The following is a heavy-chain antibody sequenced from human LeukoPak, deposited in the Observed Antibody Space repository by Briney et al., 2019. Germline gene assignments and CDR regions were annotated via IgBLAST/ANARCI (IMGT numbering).Heavy chain of an antibody. J-gene: IGHJ4*02. Sequence: ASVKVSCKVSGYTLTELSMHWVRQAPGKGLEWMGGFDPEDGETIYAQKFQGRVTMTEDTSTDTAYMELSSLRSEDTAVYYCAAFPSSSWYYYFDYWGQGTLVTVSS. CDR1: GYTLTELS. V-gene: IGHV1-24*01. CDR2: FDPEDGET. CDR3: AAFPSSSWYYYFDY. D-gene: IGHD6-13*01.